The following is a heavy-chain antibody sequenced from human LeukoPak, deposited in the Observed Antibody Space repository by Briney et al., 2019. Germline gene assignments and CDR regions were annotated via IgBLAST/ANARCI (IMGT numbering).Heavy chain of an antibody. CDR2: INPNSGGT. Sequence: ASVKVSCKASGYTFTGYYMHWVRQAPGQGLEWMGWINPNSGGTNYAQKFQGRVTMTRDTSISTAYMELSRLRSDDTAVYYCARSTGATMTGWFDPWGQGTLVTVSS. V-gene: IGHV1-2*02. CDR3: ARSTGATMTGWFDP. CDR1: GYTFTGYY. J-gene: IGHJ5*02. D-gene: IGHD1-26*01.